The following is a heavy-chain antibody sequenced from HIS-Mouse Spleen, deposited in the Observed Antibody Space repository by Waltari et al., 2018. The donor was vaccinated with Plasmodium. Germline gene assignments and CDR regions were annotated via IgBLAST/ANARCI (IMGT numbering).Heavy chain of an antibody. CDR2: IYWDDDK. CDR3: AHRPDCSSTSCYGGFDY. CDR1: GFSLSTSGVG. V-gene: IGHV2-5*02. D-gene: IGHD2-2*01. J-gene: IGHJ4*02. Sequence: TLKESGPTLVKPTQTLTLTCTFSGFSLSTSGVGVGWIRQPPGKALGWLALIYWDDDKRYSPSLKSRLTITKDTSKNQVVLTMTNMDPVDTATYYCAHRPDCSSTSCYGGFDYWGQGTLVTVSS.